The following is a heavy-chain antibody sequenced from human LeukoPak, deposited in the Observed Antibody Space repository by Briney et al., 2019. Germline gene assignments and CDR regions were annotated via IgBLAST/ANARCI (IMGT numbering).Heavy chain of an antibody. CDR1: GFTFSSYG. CDR2: IRYDGSNK. J-gene: IGHJ1*01. CDR3: AKDGTTYYYDSSGYSVASSAEYFQH. V-gene: IGHV3-30*02. Sequence: GGSLRLSSAASGFTFSSYGMHWVRQAPGKGLEWVAFIRYDGSNKYYADSVKGRFTISRDNSKNTLYLQMNSLRAEDTAVYYCAKDGTTYYYDSSGYSVASSAEYFQHWGQGTLVTVSS. D-gene: IGHD3-22*01.